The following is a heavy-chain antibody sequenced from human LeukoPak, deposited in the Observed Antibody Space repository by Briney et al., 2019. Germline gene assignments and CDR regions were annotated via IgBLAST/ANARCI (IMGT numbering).Heavy chain of an antibody. CDR2: IKQDGSEK. D-gene: IGHD7-27*01. CDR1: GFSFSTYW. CDR3: ARPAGWGSLDY. V-gene: IGHV3-7*01. Sequence: GGSLRLSCAASGFSFSTYWMTWVRQAPGKGLEWVANIKQDGSEKYYVDSVKGRFTISKDNAMNSLYLQMNSLRAEDTAVYYCARPAGWGSLDYWGQGTLVTVSS. J-gene: IGHJ4*02.